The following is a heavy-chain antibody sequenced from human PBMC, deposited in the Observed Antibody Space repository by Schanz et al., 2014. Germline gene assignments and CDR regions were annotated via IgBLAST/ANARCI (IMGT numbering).Heavy chain of an antibody. D-gene: IGHD3-9*01. J-gene: IGHJ5*02. Sequence: EVQLVESGGGLVQPGGSLRLSCAASGFTFSGFWMTWVRQAPGKGLEWVSALSEGGGGTHYADSVRGRFTISSDSSKNTLYLQMSSLRADDTADYYCAKAADWPVTRFDPWGQGTLVTVSS. CDR2: LSEGGGGT. CDR1: GFTFSGFW. CDR3: AKAADWPVTRFDP. V-gene: IGHV3-23*04.